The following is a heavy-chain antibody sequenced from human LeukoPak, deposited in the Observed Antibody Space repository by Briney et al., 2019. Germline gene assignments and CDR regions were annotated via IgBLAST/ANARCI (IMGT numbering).Heavy chain of an antibody. V-gene: IGHV3-9*01. CDR2: ISWNSGGI. CDR1: GFTFDDYA. J-gene: IGHJ4*02. Sequence: SLRLSCAASGFTFDDYAMHWVRQAPGKGLEWVSGISWNSGGIGYADSVKGRFTISRDNSKNTLYLQMNSLRAEDTAVYYCARVKAKTTYSSSWGRRNPIDYWGQGTLVTVSS. D-gene: IGHD6-13*01. CDR3: ARVKAKTTYSSSWGRRNPIDY.